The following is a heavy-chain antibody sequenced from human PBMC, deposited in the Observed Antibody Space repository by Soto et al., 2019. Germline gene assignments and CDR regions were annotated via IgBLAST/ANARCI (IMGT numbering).Heavy chain of an antibody. Sequence: VASVKVSCKASGYTFTSYAMHWVRQAPGQRLEWMGWINAGNGNTKYSQKFQGRVTITRDTSASTAYMELSSLRSEDTAVYYCARDPLYDSSGYYLSWFDPWGQGTLVTVSS. V-gene: IGHV1-3*01. CDR3: ARDPLYDSSGYYLSWFDP. CDR2: INAGNGNT. CDR1: GYTFTSYA. J-gene: IGHJ5*02. D-gene: IGHD3-22*01.